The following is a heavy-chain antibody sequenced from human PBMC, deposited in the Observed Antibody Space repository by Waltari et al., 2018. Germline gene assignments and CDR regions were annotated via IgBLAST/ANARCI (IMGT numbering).Heavy chain of an antibody. CDR2: IRNKNYCWTT. J-gene: IGHJ2*01. D-gene: IGHD4-17*01. CDR1: GLGFGMAW. Sequence: EVQLVESGGDLVKPGDSLRLSCEVSGLGFGMAWVAWVRQVPGARLEWVCRIRNKNYCWTTDYAGPVNRRFTNSRDDSVNTLFLQMAHLGSENSAVYFWNPDPPTTVADKYFDVWGRGTLVTVSS. V-gene: IGHV3-15*01. CDR3: NPDPPTTVADKYFDV.